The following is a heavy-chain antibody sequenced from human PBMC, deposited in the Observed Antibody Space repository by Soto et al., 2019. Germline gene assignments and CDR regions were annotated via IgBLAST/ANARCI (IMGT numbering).Heavy chain of an antibody. D-gene: IGHD3-22*01. V-gene: IGHV3-15*07. Sequence: EVQLVESGGGLVKPGGSLRLSCAASGFTFSNAWMNWVRQAPGKGLEWVGRIKSKPDGGTTDYAAPVKGRFTISRDDSKNALYLQMDSQNTDATSVYYSTTELLMIAVVRTGYLGQGTPVTVSS. CDR1: GFTFSNAW. CDR3: TTELLMIAVVRTGY. CDR2: IKSKPDGGTT. J-gene: IGHJ4*02.